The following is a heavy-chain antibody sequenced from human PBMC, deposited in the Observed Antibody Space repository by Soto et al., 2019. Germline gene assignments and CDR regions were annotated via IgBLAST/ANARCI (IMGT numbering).Heavy chain of an antibody. J-gene: IGHJ6*03. V-gene: IGHV3-66*01. D-gene: IGHD2-2*01. CDR2: LYSGGTT. Sequence: GGSLRLSCAASGFAVSSNSMTWVRRAPGKGLEWVSTLYSGGTTYYADSVKGRFTISRDSSLNTLYLQLNSLGVEDTAVYFCARDAIEAPAATAMDAWGKGPTVTVPS. CDR3: ARDAIEAPAATAMDA. CDR1: GFAVSSNS.